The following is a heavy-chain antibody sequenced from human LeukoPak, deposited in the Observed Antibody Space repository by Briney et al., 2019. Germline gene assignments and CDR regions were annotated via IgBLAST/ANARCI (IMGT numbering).Heavy chain of an antibody. J-gene: IGHJ3*02. V-gene: IGHV3-30*03. CDR3: ARAHCSGRGCYQRYDGFDI. D-gene: IGHD2-15*01. Sequence: GRSLRLSCAASGFTFSSYGMHWVRQAPGKGLEWVAVISYDGSNKYYADSVKGRFTISRDNSKNTLYLQMNSLRAEDTAVYYCARAHCSGRGCYQRYDGFDIWGQGTVVTVSS. CDR1: GFTFSSYG. CDR2: ISYDGSNK.